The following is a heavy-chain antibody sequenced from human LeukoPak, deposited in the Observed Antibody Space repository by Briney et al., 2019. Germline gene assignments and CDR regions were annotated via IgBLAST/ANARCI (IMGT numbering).Heavy chain of an antibody. Sequence: ASVKVSCKASGYTFTSYDINWVRQATGQGLEWMGWMNPNSGNTGYAQKFQGRVTMTRNTSISTAYMELSSLRSEDTALYYCIPDRSTRGQWLVDYWGQGTLVTVSS. CDR2: MNPNSGNT. V-gene: IGHV1-8*01. J-gene: IGHJ4*02. CDR1: GYTFTSYD. D-gene: IGHD6-19*01. CDR3: IPDRSTRGQWLVDY.